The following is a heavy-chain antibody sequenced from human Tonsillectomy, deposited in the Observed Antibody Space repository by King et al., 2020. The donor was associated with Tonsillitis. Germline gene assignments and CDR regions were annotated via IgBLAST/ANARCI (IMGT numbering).Heavy chain of an antibody. Sequence: VQLVESGTEVKKPGASVKVSCRASGYTFSDYYIFWLRQAPGQGLEWMGWINPNSGGTNYAQKFQGRVTMTRDTSSGTVYMDLSRLRFDDTAIYYCARGYNRGLVVAGGFWGQGTLVTVSS. D-gene: IGHD6-19*01. J-gene: IGHJ4*02. CDR3: ARGYNRGLVVAGGF. CDR2: INPNSGGT. V-gene: IGHV1-2*02. CDR1: GYTFSDYY.